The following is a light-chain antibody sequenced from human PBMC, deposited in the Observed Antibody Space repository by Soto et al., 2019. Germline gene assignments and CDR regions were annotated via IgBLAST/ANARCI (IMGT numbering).Light chain of an antibody. CDR2: AAV. V-gene: IGKV1-9*01. CDR3: QQVNYYPFT. Sequence: DIHLTQSPSLLSASVGDIVTITCRASQGISQYVACYQQKPGKAPKLLIYAAVFLQGGIPSRFSGSGSATEFILTLSDLQPEDFATYYCQQVNYYPFTFGGGTRLEI. CDR1: QGISQY. J-gene: IGKJ4*01.